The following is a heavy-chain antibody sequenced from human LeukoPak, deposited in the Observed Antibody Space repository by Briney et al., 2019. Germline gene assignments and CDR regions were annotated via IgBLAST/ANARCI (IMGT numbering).Heavy chain of an antibody. Sequence: ASVKVSCKASGYTFTSYGISWVRQAPGQGLEWMGWISAYNGNTNYAQKLQGRVTMTTDTSTSTAYMELRSLRSDDTAVYYCARDRRGYSHGSYYFDYWGQGTLVTVSS. V-gene: IGHV1-18*04. D-gene: IGHD5-18*01. CDR2: ISAYNGNT. J-gene: IGHJ4*02. CDR1: GYTFTSYG. CDR3: ARDRRGYSHGSYYFDY.